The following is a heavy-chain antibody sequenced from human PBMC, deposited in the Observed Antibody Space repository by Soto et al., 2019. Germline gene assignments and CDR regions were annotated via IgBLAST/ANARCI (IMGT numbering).Heavy chain of an antibody. CDR2: IKHDGSDK. Sequence: EVQLVESGGGLVQPGGSLRLSCVASGFSFRDYWMSWVRQAPGKGLEWVANIKHDGSDKYYVDSVKGRFTISRDNARNSLYLQMNSLRAEDTAMYYCGRYCSGGSCYAYYYYYGMDVWGQGTTVTVS. CDR1: GFSFRDYW. CDR3: GRYCSGGSCYAYYYYYGMDV. J-gene: IGHJ6*02. V-gene: IGHV3-7*03. D-gene: IGHD2-15*01.